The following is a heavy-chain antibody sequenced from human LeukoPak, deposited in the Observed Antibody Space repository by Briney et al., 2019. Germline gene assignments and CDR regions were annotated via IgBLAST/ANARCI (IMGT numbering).Heavy chain of an antibody. Sequence: GASVKVSCKASGYTFTSYGISWVRQAPGQGLEWMGWISAYNGNTNYAQKLQGRVTMTTDTSTSTAYMELRSLRSDDPAVYYCARDLAVGDFWSGYYRWFDPWGQGTLVTVSS. J-gene: IGHJ5*02. CDR3: ARDLAVGDFWSGYYRWFDP. CDR2: ISAYNGNT. V-gene: IGHV1-18*01. CDR1: GYTFTSYG. D-gene: IGHD3-3*01.